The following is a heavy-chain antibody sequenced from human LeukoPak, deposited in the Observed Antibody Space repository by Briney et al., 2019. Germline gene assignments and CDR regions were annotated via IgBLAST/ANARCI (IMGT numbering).Heavy chain of an antibody. J-gene: IGHJ4*02. V-gene: IGHV3-30*02. CDR2: IRYDGSNK. D-gene: IGHD5-18*01. Sequence: GSLRLSCAASGFTFSSYGMHWVRQAPGKGLEWVAFIRYDGSNKYYADSVKGRFTISRDNSKNTLYLQMNSLRVEDTAVYYCARRATTERGHSYGLDFWGQGTLVTVSS. CDR1: GFTFSSYG. CDR3: ARRATTERGHSYGLDF.